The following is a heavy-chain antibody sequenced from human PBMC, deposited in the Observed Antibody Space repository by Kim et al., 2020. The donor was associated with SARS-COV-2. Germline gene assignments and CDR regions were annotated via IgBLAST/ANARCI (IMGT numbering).Heavy chain of an antibody. V-gene: IGHV4-59*01. D-gene: IGHD3-3*01. CDR2: IYYSGST. Sequence: SETLSLTCTVSGGSISSYYWSWIRQPPGKGLEWIGYIYYSGSTNYNPSLKSRVTISVDTSKNQFSLKLSSVTAADTAVYYCARIHYDFWSGYYGFDYWGQGTLVTVSS. CDR3: ARIHYDFWSGYYGFDY. J-gene: IGHJ4*02. CDR1: GGSISSYY.